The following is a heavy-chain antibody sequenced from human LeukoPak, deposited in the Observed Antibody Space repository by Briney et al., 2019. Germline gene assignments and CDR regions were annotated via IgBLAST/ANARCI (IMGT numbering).Heavy chain of an antibody. V-gene: IGHV4-59*01. CDR2: IYYSGST. J-gene: IGHJ3*01. Sequence: PSETLSLTCTVSGGSISSYYWSWIRQPPGKGLEWIGYIYYSGSTNYNPSLKSRVTISVDTSKNQFSLKLSPVTAADTAVYYCARGNYYDSSQTLWGQGTMVTVSS. D-gene: IGHD3-22*01. CDR1: GGSISSYY. CDR3: ARGNYYDSSQTL.